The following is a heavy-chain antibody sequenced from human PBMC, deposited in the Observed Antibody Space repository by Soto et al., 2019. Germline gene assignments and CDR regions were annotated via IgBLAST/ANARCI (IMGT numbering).Heavy chain of an antibody. V-gene: IGHV3-21*02. Sequence: EVQLVESGGGLVAPGGSLRLSCVASGFALTTYTMNWVRQAPGTGLEWVSSINGRSNYKYYSDSVKGRFTVSRDNAQNSLFLQMNRLGPEDTAVYYCVREDGVVGASSAFDSWGQGTLVTVSS. CDR1: GFALTTYT. CDR2: INGRSNYK. D-gene: IGHD1-26*01. CDR3: VREDGVVGASSAFDS. J-gene: IGHJ4*02.